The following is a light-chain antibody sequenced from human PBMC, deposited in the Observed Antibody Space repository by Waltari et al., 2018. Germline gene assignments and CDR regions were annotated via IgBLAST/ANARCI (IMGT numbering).Light chain of an antibody. J-gene: IGLJ3*02. V-gene: IGLV8-61*01. CDR3: LLYMGSGIWV. Sequence: QTVVTQEPSLSVSPGGTVTLTCALRSGSLPSTSSATWYQQSPGQAPRTLVYKTTSRSSGVPDRFSGSVLGNKAALTITGAQADDESDYYCLLYMGSGIWVFGGGTKLTVL. CDR2: KTT. CDR1: SGSLPSTSS.